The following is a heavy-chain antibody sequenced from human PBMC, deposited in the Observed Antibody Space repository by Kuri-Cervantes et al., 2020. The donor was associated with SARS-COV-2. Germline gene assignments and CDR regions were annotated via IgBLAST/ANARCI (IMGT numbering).Heavy chain of an antibody. J-gene: IGHJ4*02. CDR1: GFTFSGSA. D-gene: IGHD6-13*01. CDR3: TRQGYSSSWYPY. Sequence: GESLKISCAASGFTFSGSAMHWVRQASGKGLEWVGRIRSKANSYATAYAASVKGRFTISRDDSKNTAYLQMNSLKTEDTAVYYCTRQGYSSSWYPYWGQGTLVTVSS. CDR2: IRSKANSYAT. V-gene: IGHV3-73*01.